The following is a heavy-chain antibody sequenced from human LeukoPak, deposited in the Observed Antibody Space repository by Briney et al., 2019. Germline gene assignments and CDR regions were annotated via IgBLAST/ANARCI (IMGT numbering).Heavy chain of an antibody. Sequence: GGSVKVSCKASGYTFTSYGISWVRQAPGQGLEWMGWISADNGNTNYAQKVQGRVTMTTDKSKSTAYMELTSLRSDDTAVHYCASSLTIFGVVISYPFHIWGRGTMVTASS. V-gene: IGHV1-18*01. CDR1: GYTFTSYG. CDR2: ISADNGNT. J-gene: IGHJ3*02. D-gene: IGHD3-3*01. CDR3: ASSLTIFGVVISYPFHI.